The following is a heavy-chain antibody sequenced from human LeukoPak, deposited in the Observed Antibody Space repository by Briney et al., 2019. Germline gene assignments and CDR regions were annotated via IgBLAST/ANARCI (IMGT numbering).Heavy chain of an antibody. CDR2: IWYDGSNK. CDR3: ARETSTPDAFDI. V-gene: IGHV3-33*01. D-gene: IGHD5/OR15-5a*01. Sequence: GGPLRLSCVASGFTFSSYGMHWVRQAPGKGLEWVAVIWYDGSNKYYGDSVKGRFTISRDNSKNTLYLQMNSLRAEDTAVYYCARETSTPDAFDIWGQGTMVTVSS. J-gene: IGHJ3*02. CDR1: GFTFSSYG.